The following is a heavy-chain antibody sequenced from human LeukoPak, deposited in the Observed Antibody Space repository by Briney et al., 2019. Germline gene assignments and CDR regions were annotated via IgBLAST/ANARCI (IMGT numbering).Heavy chain of an antibody. CDR1: GFTFTDYY. CDR2: TRKRVNGYTT. D-gene: IGHD5-18*01. V-gene: IGHV3-72*01. Sequence: GGSLRLSCAASGFTFTDYYMDWVRQAPGMGLQWVGRTRKRVNGYTTEYAASVKGRFTISRDDSENLLSLQMNSLQIEDTAVYFCARVNDRLGYTFDYWGQGTLVTVSS. CDR3: ARVNDRLGYTFDY. J-gene: IGHJ4*02.